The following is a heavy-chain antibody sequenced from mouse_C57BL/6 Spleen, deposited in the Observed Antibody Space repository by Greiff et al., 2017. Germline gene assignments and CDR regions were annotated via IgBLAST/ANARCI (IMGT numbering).Heavy chain of an antibody. CDR2: IYPGDGDT. J-gene: IGHJ1*03. CDR1: GYAFSSYW. Sequence: QVQLQQSGAELVKPGASVKISCKASGYAFSSYWMNWVKQRPGKGLEWIGQIYPGDGDTNYTGKFKGKATLTADKSSSTAYMQLSSLTSEDSAVYFCARRYGSSHWYFDVWGTGTTVTVSS. V-gene: IGHV1-80*01. D-gene: IGHD1-1*01. CDR3: ARRYGSSHWYFDV.